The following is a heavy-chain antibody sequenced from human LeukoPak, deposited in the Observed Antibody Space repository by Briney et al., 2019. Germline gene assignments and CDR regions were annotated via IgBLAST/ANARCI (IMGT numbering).Heavy chain of an antibody. V-gene: IGHV4-39*02. CDR3: ACLTEQQVDY. CDR1: GGSISSSSHY. J-gene: IGHJ4*02. D-gene: IGHD6-13*01. Sequence: SETLSLTCTVSGGSISSSSHYWVWIRQPPGKGLQWIANIYYSGSTYYNPSLESRVTISVDTSKNHFSLKLSSVTAADTAVYYCACLTEQQVDYWGQGTLVTVSS. CDR2: IYYSGST.